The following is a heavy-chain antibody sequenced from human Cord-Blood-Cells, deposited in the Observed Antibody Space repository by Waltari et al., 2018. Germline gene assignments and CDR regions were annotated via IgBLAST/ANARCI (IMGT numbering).Heavy chain of an antibody. CDR3: ARRGAARPFDY. CDR1: GGSISSSSYY. V-gene: IGHV4-39*01. J-gene: IGHJ4*02. CDR2: IYYSGST. Sequence: QLQLQESGPGLVKPSATLSLTCTVPGGSISSSSYYWGWIRQPPGEGLEWIGSIYYSGSTYYNPSLKSRVTISVDTSKNQFSLKLSSVTAADTAVYYCARRGAARPFDYWGQGTLVTVSS. D-gene: IGHD6-6*01.